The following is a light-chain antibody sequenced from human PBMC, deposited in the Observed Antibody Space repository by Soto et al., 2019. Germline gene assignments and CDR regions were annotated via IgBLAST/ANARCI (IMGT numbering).Light chain of an antibody. CDR1: QSISKN. Sequence: IVMTQSPGTLSVSPGERTTLSCRASQSISKNVAWYQQKTGQAPSLLMFGASTRATGIPARFNGSGSGTEFTLTISSLQSEDFAVYYCQQYHNWPLTFGGGTKVEIK. J-gene: IGKJ4*01. V-gene: IGKV3-15*01. CDR3: QQYHNWPLT. CDR2: GAS.